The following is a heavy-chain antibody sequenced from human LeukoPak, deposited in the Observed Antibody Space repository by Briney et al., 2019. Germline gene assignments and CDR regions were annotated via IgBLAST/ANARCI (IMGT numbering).Heavy chain of an antibody. V-gene: IGHV1-2*02. CDR3: ARGESTVVTGRAAHY. J-gene: IGHJ4*02. D-gene: IGHD4-23*01. Sequence: ASVKVSCKASGYTFTSYGISWVRQAPGQGLEWMGWINPNSGGTNYAQKFQGRVTMTRDTSVSTAYMELSRLRSDDTAVYYCARGESTVVTGRAAHYWGQGTLVTVSS. CDR1: GYTFTSYG. CDR2: INPNSGGT.